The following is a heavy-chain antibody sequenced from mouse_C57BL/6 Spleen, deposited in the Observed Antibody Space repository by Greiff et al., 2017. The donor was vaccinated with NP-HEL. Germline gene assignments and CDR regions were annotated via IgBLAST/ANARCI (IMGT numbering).Heavy chain of an antibody. CDR3: ARGGSTTVVARYWYFDV. Sequence: VNVVESGTELVKPGASVKLSCKASGYTFTSYWMHWVKQRPGQGLEWIGNINPSNGGTNYNEKFKSKATLTVDKSSSTAYMQLSSLTSEDSAVYYCARGGSTTVVARYWYFDVWGTGTTVTVSS. V-gene: IGHV1-53*01. J-gene: IGHJ1*03. CDR2: INPSNGGT. CDR1: GYTFTSYW. D-gene: IGHD1-1*01.